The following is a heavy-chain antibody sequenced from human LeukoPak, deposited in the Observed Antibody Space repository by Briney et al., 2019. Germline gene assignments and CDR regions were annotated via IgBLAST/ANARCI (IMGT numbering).Heavy chain of an antibody. CDR2: ISSSSSYI. V-gene: IGHV3-21*01. J-gene: IGHJ6*02. D-gene: IGHD3/OR15-3a*01. CDR3: ARGLWTAHYYYYYGMDV. Sequence: GGSPRLSCAASGFTFTTYSMNWVRQAPGKGLEWVSAISSSSSYIYYADSVKGRFTISRDNAKNSLYLQVNSLRAEDTAVYYCARGLWTAHYYYYYGMDVWGQGTTVTVSS. CDR1: GFTFTTYS.